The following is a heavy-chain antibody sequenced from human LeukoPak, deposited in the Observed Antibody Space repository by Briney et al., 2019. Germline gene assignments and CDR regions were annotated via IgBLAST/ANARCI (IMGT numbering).Heavy chain of an antibody. J-gene: IGHJ4*02. V-gene: IGHV3-30*04. CDR2: ISYDGSNK. CDR1: GFTFSSYA. D-gene: IGHD3-3*01. CDR3: ARDPGYYDFSFDY. Sequence: PGGSLRLSCAASGFTFSSYAMHWVRQAPGKGLEWVAVISYDGSNKYYADSVKGRFTISRDNSKNTLYLQMNSLRAEDTAVYYCARDPGYYDFSFDYWGQGTLVTVSS.